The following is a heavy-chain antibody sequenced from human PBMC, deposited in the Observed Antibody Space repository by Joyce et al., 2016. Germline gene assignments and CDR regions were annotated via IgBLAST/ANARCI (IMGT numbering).Heavy chain of an antibody. CDR3: ARTRPIDIVLVPAAMQYFDF. D-gene: IGHD2-2*01. Sequence: QVQLMQSGAEVKKPGSSVKVSCKASGGTFSSHVISWVRQAPGQGLECMGGIIHIFGTASDAQKFQGRVTITADESTTTAYMELSSLRSEDTAVYYWARTRPIDIVLVPAAMQYFDFWGQGTLVTVSS. J-gene: IGHJ4*02. CDR2: IIHIFGTA. V-gene: IGHV1-69*01. CDR1: GGTFSSHV.